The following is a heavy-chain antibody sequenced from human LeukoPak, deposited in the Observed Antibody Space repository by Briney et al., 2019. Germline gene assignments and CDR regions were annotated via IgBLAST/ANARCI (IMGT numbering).Heavy chain of an antibody. CDR1: GGSISTYY. V-gene: IGHV4-59*08. CDR2: IHYSGST. D-gene: IGHD3-10*01. CDR3: ARTSSPLWFGELLYNSFDY. J-gene: IGHJ4*02. Sequence: SESLSLTCTVSGGSISTYYWSWIRQPPGKGLEWIGYIHYSGSTNYNPSLKSRVTISVDTSKNQFSLKLSSVTAADTAVYYCARTSSPLWFGELLYNSFDYWGQGTLVTVSS.